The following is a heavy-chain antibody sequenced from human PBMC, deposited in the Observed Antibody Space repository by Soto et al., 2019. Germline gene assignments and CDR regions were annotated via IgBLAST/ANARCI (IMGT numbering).Heavy chain of an antibody. Sequence: SETLSLTCAVSGYSISSGYYWVWIRQPPGKGLEWIGSIYHSGSTYYNPSPKSRVTISVDTSKNQFSLKLSSVTAADTAVYYCARDFGGSSGPHDYWGQGTLVSVS. CDR2: IYHSGST. D-gene: IGHD6-19*01. CDR3: ARDFGGSSGPHDY. J-gene: IGHJ4*02. CDR1: GYSISSGYY. V-gene: IGHV4-38-2*02.